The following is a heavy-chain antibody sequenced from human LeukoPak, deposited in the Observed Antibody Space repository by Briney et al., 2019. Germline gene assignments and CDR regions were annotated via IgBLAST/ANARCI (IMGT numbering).Heavy chain of an antibody. Sequence: SETLSLTCTVSGYSISSGYYWGWIRQPPGKGLEWIGSIYHSGSTYYNPSLKSRVTISVDTSKNQFSLKLSSVTAADTAVYYCASNYGDYPYYFDYWGQGTLVTVSS. CDR1: GYSISSGYY. V-gene: IGHV4-38-2*02. CDR3: ASNYGDYPYYFDY. CDR2: IYHSGST. D-gene: IGHD4-17*01. J-gene: IGHJ4*02.